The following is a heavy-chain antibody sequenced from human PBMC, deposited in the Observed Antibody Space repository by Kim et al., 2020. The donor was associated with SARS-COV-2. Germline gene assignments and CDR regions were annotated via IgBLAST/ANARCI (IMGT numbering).Heavy chain of an antibody. CDR1: GGSISSSSYY. CDR3: ARDLRFGELYDEGY. V-gene: IGHV4-39*07. D-gene: IGHD3-10*01. J-gene: IGHJ4*02. CDR2: IYYSGST. Sequence: SETLSLTCTVSGGSISSSSYYWGWIRQPPGKGLEWIGSIYYSGSTYYNPSLKSRVTISVDTSKNQFSLKLSSVTAADTAVYYCARDLRFGELYDEGYWGQGTLVTVSS.